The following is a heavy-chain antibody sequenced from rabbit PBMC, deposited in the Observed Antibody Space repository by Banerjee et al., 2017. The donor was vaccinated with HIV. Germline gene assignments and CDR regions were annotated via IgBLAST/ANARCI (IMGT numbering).Heavy chain of an antibody. Sequence: QEQLEESGGDLVKPEGSLTLTCTASGFSFGGSAWKCGVGRAPGKGLEWIACIDAGGSDSTYYASWAKGRLTISKTSSTTVTLQMTSLTVADTATYFCARDLAGVIGWNFGLWGPGTLVTIS. D-gene: IGHD4-1*01. CDR2: IDAGGSDST. CDR1: GFSFGGSAW. CDR3: ARDLAGVIGWNFGL. J-gene: IGHJ4*01. V-gene: IGHV1S45*01.